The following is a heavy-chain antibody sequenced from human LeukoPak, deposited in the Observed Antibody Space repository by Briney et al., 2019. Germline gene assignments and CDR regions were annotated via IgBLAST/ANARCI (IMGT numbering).Heavy chain of an antibody. CDR3: ARGDSSLGYYYYYMDV. J-gene: IGHJ6*03. CDR2: MNPNSGNT. CDR1: GYTFTSYD. D-gene: IGHD6-13*01. Sequence: GASVKVSCKASGYTFTSYDINWVRQATGQGLEWMGWMNPNSGNTGYAQKFQGRVTITRNTSISTAYMELSSLRSEDTAVYYCARGDSSLGYYYYYMDVWGKGTTVTVPS. V-gene: IGHV1-8*03.